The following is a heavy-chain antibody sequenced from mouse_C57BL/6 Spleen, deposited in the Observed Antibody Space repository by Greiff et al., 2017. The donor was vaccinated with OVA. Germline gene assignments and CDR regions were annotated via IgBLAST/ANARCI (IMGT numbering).Heavy chain of an antibody. J-gene: IGHJ2*01. Sequence: QVHVKQPGAELVKPGASVKLSCKASGYTFTSYWMQWVKQRPGQGLEWIGEIDPSDSYTNYNQKFKGKATLTVDTSSSTAYMQLSSLTSEDSAVYYCARKGGYGSSYNYWGQGTTLTVSS. CDR1: GYTFTSYW. V-gene: IGHV1-50*01. CDR3: ARKGGYGSSYNY. D-gene: IGHD1-1*01. CDR2: IDPSDSYT.